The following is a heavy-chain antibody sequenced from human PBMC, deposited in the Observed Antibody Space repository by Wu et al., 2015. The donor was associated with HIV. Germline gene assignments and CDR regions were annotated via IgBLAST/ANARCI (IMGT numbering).Heavy chain of an antibody. CDR2: FDSEDGEA. V-gene: IGHV1-24*01. CDR1: GHTLTEVS. CDR3: ATDSTSYVESLDY. Sequence: QVQLVQSGAEVKKPGASVKVSCKVSGHTLTEVSIHWVRQAPGKGLEWMGGFDSEDGEASYAQKFQGRVAMTEDTSTDTVYLELSRLRSEDTAVYYCATDSTSYVESLDYWGQGTLVTVSS. D-gene: IGHD5-18*01. J-gene: IGHJ4*02.